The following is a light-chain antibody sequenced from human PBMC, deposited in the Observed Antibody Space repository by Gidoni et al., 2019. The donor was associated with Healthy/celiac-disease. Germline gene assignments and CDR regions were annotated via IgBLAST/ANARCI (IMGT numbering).Light chain of an antibody. Sequence: QSALTQPASVSGSPGQSSTISCTGTSSDVGGYNYVSWYQQHPGKAPKLMIYEVSNRPSGVSNRFSGSKSGNTASLTISGLQAEDEADYYCSSYTSISTRVFGGGTKLTVL. CDR3: SSYTSISTRV. CDR1: SSDVGGYNY. CDR2: EVS. J-gene: IGLJ2*01. V-gene: IGLV2-14*01.